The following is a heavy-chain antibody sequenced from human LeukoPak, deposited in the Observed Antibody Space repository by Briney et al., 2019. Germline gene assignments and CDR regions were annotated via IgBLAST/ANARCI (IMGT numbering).Heavy chain of an antibody. D-gene: IGHD6-19*01. CDR3: AKLGGWYGGFPPPPGY. Sequence: GGSLRLSCAASGFTFSSYAMSRVRQAPGKGLEWVSAISGSGGSTYYADSVKGRFTISRDNSKNTLYLQMNSLRAEDTAVYYCAKLGGWYGGFPPPPGYWGQGTLVTVSS. CDR2: ISGSGGST. CDR1: GFTFSSYA. V-gene: IGHV3-23*01. J-gene: IGHJ4*02.